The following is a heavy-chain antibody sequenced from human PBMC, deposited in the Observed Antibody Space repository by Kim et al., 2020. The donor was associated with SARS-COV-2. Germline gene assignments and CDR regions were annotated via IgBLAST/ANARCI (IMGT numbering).Heavy chain of an antibody. J-gene: IGHJ4*02. D-gene: IGHD3-9*01. V-gene: IGHV4-31*02. CDR3: ARTPILTGYYGTFFDY. Sequence: SLKSRVNKSVDTSKNQFSLRLSSVPAADTAVYYCARTPILTGYYGTFFDYWGQGTLVTVSS.